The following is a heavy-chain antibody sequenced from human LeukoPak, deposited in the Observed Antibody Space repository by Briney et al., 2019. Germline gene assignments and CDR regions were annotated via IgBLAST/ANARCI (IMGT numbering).Heavy chain of an antibody. Sequence: AETLSLTCAVYGGSYSGYSWIWIRLSPGKGREGIGEINHSEITNYHPSLKSRVTISVDTSNNQFSLNLSAVTAADTAVYYCARGKPNTAMAEDYSYYYYMDVWGKGTTVSVSS. J-gene: IGHJ6*03. D-gene: IGHD5-18*01. CDR3: ARGKPNTAMAEDYSYYYYMDV. CDR1: GGSYSGYS. V-gene: IGHV4-34*01. CDR2: INHSEIT.